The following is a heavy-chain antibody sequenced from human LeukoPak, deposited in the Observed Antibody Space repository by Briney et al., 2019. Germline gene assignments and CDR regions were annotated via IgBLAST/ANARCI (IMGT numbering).Heavy chain of an antibody. V-gene: IGHV3-15*05. CDR3: TTFLSGGSYRGH. Sequence: GGSLRLSCAASGFTFNFAWMTWVRQAPGKGLEWVGRIKSTPDGGTTDYAAPVKGKFVISRDDSKNTMSLQMNSLKAEDTAIYYCTTFLSGGSYRGHWGQGTLVTVSS. CDR2: IKSTPDGGTT. CDR1: GFTFNFAW. J-gene: IGHJ4*02. D-gene: IGHD3-16*02.